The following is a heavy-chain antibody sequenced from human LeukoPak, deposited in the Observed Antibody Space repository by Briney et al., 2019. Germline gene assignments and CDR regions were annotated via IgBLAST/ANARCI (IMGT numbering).Heavy chain of an antibody. Sequence: GGSLRLSCAASGFTFDDYAMHWVRQAPGKGLEWVSGISWNSGSIGYADSVKGRFTISRDNAKNSLYLQMNSLRAEDTALYYCAKEGRGPFDYWGQGTLVTVSS. CDR1: GFTFDDYA. CDR3: AKEGRGPFDY. J-gene: IGHJ4*02. D-gene: IGHD2-15*01. V-gene: IGHV3-9*01. CDR2: ISWNSGSI.